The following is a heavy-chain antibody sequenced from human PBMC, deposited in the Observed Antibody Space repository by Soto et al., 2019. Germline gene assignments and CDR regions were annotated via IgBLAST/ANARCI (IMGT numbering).Heavy chain of an antibody. Sequence: GRSLRLSCAASVFNFNDYGMHCVRQSPGKCLEWVSSISWNSVSIGYADSVKGRFTISRDNAKNSLYLQMNSLRAEDTALYYCANDMDNDYHPYYSYGTDLSGQRTT. CDR1: VFNFNDYG. V-gene: IGHV3-9*01. J-gene: IGHJ6*02. D-gene: IGHD1-1*01. CDR2: ISWNSVSI. CDR3: ANDMDNDYHPYYSYGTDL.